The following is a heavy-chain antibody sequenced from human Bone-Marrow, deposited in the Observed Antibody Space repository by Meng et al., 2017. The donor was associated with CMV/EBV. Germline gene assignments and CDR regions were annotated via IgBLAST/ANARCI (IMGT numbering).Heavy chain of an antibody. CDR3: ARGHGDYFDY. CDR1: GYNFTSYG. V-gene: IGHV1-18*01. D-gene: IGHD4-17*01. J-gene: IGHJ4*02. CDR2: LSAYNGNT. Sequence: VQLLQSGDEVKQPGDSVKGSCKASGYNFTSYGISWVRQAPGQGLEWMGWLSAYNGNTNYAQKLQGRVTMTTDTSTSTAYMELRSLRSDDTAVYYCARGHGDYFDYWGQGTLVTVSS.